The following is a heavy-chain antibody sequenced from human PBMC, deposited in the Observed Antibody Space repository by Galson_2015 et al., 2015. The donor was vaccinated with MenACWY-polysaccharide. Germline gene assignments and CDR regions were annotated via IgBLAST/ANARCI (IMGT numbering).Heavy chain of an antibody. CDR3: AKYIAPTTPYFDY. CDR2: INQPGRDK. Sequence: SLRLSCAASGFSFSTYWMSWVRQAPGKGLEWVANINQPGRDKYYVDSVRGRFTFSRDNSKNTVYLQLTSLRAEDTALYYCAKYIAPTTPYFDYWGQGTLVTVSS. D-gene: IGHD1-26*01. J-gene: IGHJ4*02. V-gene: IGHV3-7*03. CDR1: GFSFSTYW.